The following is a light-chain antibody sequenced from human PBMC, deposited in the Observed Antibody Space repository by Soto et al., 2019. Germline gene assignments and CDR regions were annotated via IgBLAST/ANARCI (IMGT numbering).Light chain of an antibody. CDR3: QQYNSHRT. V-gene: IGKV1-5*01. CDR2: DAS. Sequence: DIQMPQSPSTLSASVGDRVTITCRASQSISNWLAWFQQKPGKAPNLLIYDASTLDSGVPSRFSGSGSGTEFTLTISLRPPDDSATYYCQQYNSHRTFGQGTKVDIK. CDR1: QSISNW. J-gene: IGKJ1*01.